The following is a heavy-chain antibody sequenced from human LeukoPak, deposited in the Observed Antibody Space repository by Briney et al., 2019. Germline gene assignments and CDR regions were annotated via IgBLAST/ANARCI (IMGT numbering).Heavy chain of an antibody. CDR3: ARDGSYSSGWYSVDY. CDR2: IIPILGIR. Sequence: SVKVSCKDSGGTFSSSAISWVRQAPGQGLEWMGRIIPILGIRNYAQKFQGRVTITADKSTSTAYMELSSLRSEDTAVYYCARDGSYSSGWYSVDYWGQGTLVTVSS. D-gene: IGHD6-19*01. V-gene: IGHV1-69*04. CDR1: GGTFSSSA. J-gene: IGHJ4*02.